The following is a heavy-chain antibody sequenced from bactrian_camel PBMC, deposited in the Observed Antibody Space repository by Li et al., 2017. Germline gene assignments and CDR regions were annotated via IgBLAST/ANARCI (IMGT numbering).Heavy chain of an antibody. Sequence: DVQLVESGGGLVQPGGSLRLSCAASGLTFSTYAMSWVRQAPGQGLEWLSGINQAGGSTYYAESVKGRFTIARDNAKNTLFLELNRLKTEDTAMYYCAKDRFIGVVASGMDYWGKGTHVTVS. J-gene: IGHJ7*01. CDR2: INQAGGST. D-gene: IGHD6*01. V-gene: IGHV3S31*01. CDR1: GLTFSTYA.